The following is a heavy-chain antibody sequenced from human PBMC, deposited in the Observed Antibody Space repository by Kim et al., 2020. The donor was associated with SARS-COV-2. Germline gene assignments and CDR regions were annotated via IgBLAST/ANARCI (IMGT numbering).Heavy chain of an antibody. D-gene: IGHD2-15*01. Sequence: KGRVTISKDNSKNTLYLQMNSLRAEDAAVYYCARDSGGKEVYYYYYGMDVWGQGTTVTVSS. CDR3: ARDSGGKEVYYYYYGMDV. J-gene: IGHJ6*02. V-gene: IGHV3-30*07.